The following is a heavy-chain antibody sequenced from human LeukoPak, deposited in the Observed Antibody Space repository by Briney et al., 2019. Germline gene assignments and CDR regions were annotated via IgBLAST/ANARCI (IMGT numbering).Heavy chain of an antibody. D-gene: IGHD2-2*01. J-gene: IGHJ5*02. V-gene: IGHV4-34*01. CDR2: INHSGST. CDR1: GGSFIGYY. Sequence: SGALSLTCTVYGGSFIGYYWSGIRPPPGKGLGWIGEINHSGSTNHNPSLKSRVTISVDTSKNQFSLKLSSVTAADTAVYYCARWGYCSSTSCQRGNWFAPWGQGTLVTVSS. CDR3: ARWGYCSSTSCQRGNWFAP.